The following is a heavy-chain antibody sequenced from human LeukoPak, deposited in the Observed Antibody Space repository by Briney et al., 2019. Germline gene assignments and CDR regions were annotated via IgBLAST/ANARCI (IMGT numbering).Heavy chain of an antibody. CDR3: ARGLGYCSGGSCWRWFDP. Sequence: SETLSLTCAVYGGSFSGYYWSWIRQPPGKGLEWIGEINHSGSTNYNPSLKSRVTISVDTSKNQFSLKLSSVTAADTAVYYCARGLGYCSGGSCWRWFDPWGQGTLVTVSP. CDR1: GGSFSGYY. D-gene: IGHD2-15*01. CDR2: INHSGST. V-gene: IGHV4-34*01. J-gene: IGHJ5*02.